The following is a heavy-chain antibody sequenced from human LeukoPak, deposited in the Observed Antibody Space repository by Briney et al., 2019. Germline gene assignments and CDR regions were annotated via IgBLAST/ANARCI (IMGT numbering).Heavy chain of an antibody. CDR3: ARGNRTRLDY. Sequence: GGSLRLSCAASGFTFGSYSMNWVRQAPGKGLEWVSSISSSSSYIYYADSVKGRFTISRDNAKNSLYLQMNSLRAEDTAVYYCARGNRTRLDYWGQGTLVTVSS. V-gene: IGHV3-21*01. CDR1: GFTFGSYS. CDR2: ISSSSSYI. D-gene: IGHD1-14*01. J-gene: IGHJ4*02.